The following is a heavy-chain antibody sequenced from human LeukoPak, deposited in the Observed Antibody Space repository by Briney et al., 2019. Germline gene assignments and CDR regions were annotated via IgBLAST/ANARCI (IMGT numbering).Heavy chain of an antibody. CDR1: GFTFSNYA. D-gene: IGHD3-10*01. CDR3: AKGAGDTTRWFDF. J-gene: IGHJ4*02. CDR2: ISGSDGTI. Sequence: GGSLRLSCAASGFTFSNYAMNWVRQAPGKGLEWVSVISGSDGTIYHADSVKGRFTISRDNSKNTLYLQVNSLRVEDTAVYYCAKGAGDTTRWFDFWGQGTLVTVSS. V-gene: IGHV3-23*01.